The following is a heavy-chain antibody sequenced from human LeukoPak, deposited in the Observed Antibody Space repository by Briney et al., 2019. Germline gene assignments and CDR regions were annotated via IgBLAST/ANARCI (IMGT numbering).Heavy chain of an antibody. J-gene: IGHJ4*02. CDR1: GYTFTGYA. CDR3: ARPYYYDSSGYYREAYYFDH. V-gene: IGHV1-3*01. Sequence: ASVKVSCKTPGYTFTGYAIHWVRQAPGQRLEWMGWINVGNGNTKYSQKFRGRVTITRDTTASIAYMELSSLRSEDTAVYFCARPYYYDSSGYYREAYYFDHWGQGTLVTVSS. CDR2: INVGNGNT. D-gene: IGHD3-22*01.